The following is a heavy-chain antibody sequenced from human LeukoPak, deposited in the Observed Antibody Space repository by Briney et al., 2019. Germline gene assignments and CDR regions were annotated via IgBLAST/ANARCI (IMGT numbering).Heavy chain of an antibody. CDR3: VRHPNYYYYYMDV. J-gene: IGHJ6*03. Sequence: ASETLSLTCAVYGGSFSGYYWSWIRQPPGKGLEWIGEINHSGSTNYNPSLKSRVTISIDTSKNQFSLKLNSVTAADTAVYYCVRHPNYYYYYMDVWGKGTTVTISS. CDR1: GGSFSGYY. CDR2: INHSGST. V-gene: IGHV4-34*01.